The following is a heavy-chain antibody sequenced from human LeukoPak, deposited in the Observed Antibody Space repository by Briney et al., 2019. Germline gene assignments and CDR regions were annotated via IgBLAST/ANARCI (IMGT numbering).Heavy chain of an antibody. CDR1: GFTFSNYG. CDR3: AKGGYWSFDY. Sequence: GGSLRLSCAASGFTFSNYGMHWVRQAPGKGLEWVAIIKPDGSAEYYVDSVKGRFTISRDNAKNSLYLQMDSLTVEDTAVYYCAKGGYWSFDYWGQGALVTVSS. V-gene: IGHV3-7*05. CDR2: IKPDGSAE. D-gene: IGHD5-12*01. J-gene: IGHJ4*02.